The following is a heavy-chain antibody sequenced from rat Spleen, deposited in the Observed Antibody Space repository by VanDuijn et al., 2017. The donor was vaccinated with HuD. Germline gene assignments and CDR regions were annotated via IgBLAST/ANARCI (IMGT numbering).Heavy chain of an antibody. J-gene: IGHJ2*01. CDR1: GFTYSNYV. D-gene: IGHD1-6*01. CDR3: ARRHYGYTDYFDY. CDR2: ISTGGGKT. Sequence: EVQLVESGGGLVQPGRSLKLSCAASGFTYSNYVMAWFRQAPTKGLEWVASISTGGGKTYYRDSVRGRFTISRDNAKSTLSLQVDSLRSEDTATYYCARRHYGYTDYFDYWGQGVMVPVSS. V-gene: IGHV5-25*01.